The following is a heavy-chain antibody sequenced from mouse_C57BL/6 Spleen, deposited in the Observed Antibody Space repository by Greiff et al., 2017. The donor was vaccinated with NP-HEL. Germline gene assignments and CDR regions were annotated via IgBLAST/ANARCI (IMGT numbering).Heavy chain of an antibody. CDR2: ISSGGSYT. V-gene: IGHV5-6*01. CDR1: GFTFSSYG. Sequence: EVKLVESGGDLVKPGGSLKLSCAASGFTFSSYGMSWVRQTPDKRLEWVATISSGGSYTYYPDSVKGRFTISRDNAKNTLYLQMSSLKSEDTDMYYCARQEYLYFDYWGQGTTLTVSS. J-gene: IGHJ2*01. D-gene: IGHD5-1*01. CDR3: ARQEYLYFDY.